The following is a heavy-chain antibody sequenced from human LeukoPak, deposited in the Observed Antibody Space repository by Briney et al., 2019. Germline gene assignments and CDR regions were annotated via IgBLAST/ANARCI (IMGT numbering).Heavy chain of an antibody. V-gene: IGHV4-39*07. CDR3: VRLQAVTGNFDY. J-gene: IGHJ4*02. CDR1: GGSTSSSTYY. CDR2: INYSGDT. Sequence: SSETLSLTCTVSGGSTSSSTYYWGCIRQPPGNGLGWSETINYSGDTYYNPSLKSRVTISIDPSTNQFSLKLSSVTAADTAVYYCVRLQAVTGNFDYWGQGALVTVSS. D-gene: IGHD1-20*01.